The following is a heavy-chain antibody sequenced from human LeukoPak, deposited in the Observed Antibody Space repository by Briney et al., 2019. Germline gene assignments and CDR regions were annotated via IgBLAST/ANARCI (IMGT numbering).Heavy chain of an antibody. CDR2: LTDSGDAT. V-gene: IGHV3-23*01. Sequence: GGSLRLSCAVSGFXFSHYAISWVRQAPGTGLEWVGCLTDSGDATYYADSVKGRLTISRDNSNSTLYLHISGLRDEDTAVYYCARGYSHNSGGWLDPWGQGTLVTVSS. J-gene: IGHJ5*02. CDR1: GFXFSHYA. CDR3: ARGYSHNSGGWLDP. D-gene: IGHD5-12*01.